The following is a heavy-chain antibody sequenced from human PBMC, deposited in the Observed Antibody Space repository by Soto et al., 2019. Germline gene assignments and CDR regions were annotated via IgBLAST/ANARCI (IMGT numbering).Heavy chain of an antibody. D-gene: IGHD3-10*01. Sequence: QVQLQESGPRLVKPSETLSLTCTVSGGSLRSYYCSWFRQPPGKGLEWVGYINYSGGTFYHPSLTRRVAMSVDPSNNQSSLMVNSVTAPDTAVYYCARQGFGELHGLVDVWGQGTTVTVSS. CDR1: GGSLRSYY. V-gene: IGHV4-59*08. CDR2: INYSGGT. CDR3: ARQGFGELHGLVDV. J-gene: IGHJ6*02.